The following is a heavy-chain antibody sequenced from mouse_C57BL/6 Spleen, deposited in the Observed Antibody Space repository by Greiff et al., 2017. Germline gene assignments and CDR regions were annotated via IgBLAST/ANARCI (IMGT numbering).Heavy chain of an antibody. D-gene: IGHD1-1*01. CDR2: IDPSDSYT. CDR1: GYTFTSYW. V-gene: IGHV1-50*01. J-gene: IGHJ3*01. CDR3: ARKGLLRSSFAY. Sequence: QVQLQQPGAELVKPGASVKLSCKASGYTFTSYWMQWIKQRPGQGLEWIGEIDPSDSYTNYNQQFKGKATLTVDTSSSTAYMQLSSLTSEDSAVYYCARKGLLRSSFAYWGQGTLVTVSA.